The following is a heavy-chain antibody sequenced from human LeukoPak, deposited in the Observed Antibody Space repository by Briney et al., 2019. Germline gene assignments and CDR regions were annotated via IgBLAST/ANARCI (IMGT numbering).Heavy chain of an antibody. CDR3: ARDGEWQWLVMWFDP. Sequence: GGSLRLSCAASGFTFSSYAMHWVRQAPGKGLEWVAVISYDGSNKYYADSVKGRFTISRDNSKNTLYLQMNSLRAEDTAVYYCARDGEWQWLVMWFDPWGQGTLVTVSS. J-gene: IGHJ5*02. D-gene: IGHD6-19*01. CDR2: ISYDGSNK. V-gene: IGHV3-30-3*01. CDR1: GFTFSSYA.